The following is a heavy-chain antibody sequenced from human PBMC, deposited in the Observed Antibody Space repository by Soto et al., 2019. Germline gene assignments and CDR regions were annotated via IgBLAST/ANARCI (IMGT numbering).Heavy chain of an antibody. J-gene: IGHJ4*02. CDR3: ARDYNFDNIVLLDY. CDR1: GYSFSNYA. D-gene: IGHD3-22*01. Sequence: ASVKVSCKGSGYSFSNYAMHWVRQAPGQRLEWMGCVNAGEGNTKSSQKFQGRVTFTRDTSASIAYMELTSLRSEDTAVYYCARDYNFDNIVLLDYWGQGALVTVSS. CDR2: VNAGEGNT. V-gene: IGHV1-3*01.